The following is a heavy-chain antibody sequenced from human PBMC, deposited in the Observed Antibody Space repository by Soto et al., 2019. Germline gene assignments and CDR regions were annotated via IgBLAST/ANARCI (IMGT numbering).Heavy chain of an antibody. D-gene: IGHD3-10*01. CDR3: ARIRVLWYEELSN. V-gene: IGHV1-3*01. Sequence: QVQLVQSGAEVKKPGASVKISCKASGYSFMTYAIHWVRQAPGQGLEWMGWINPGNGNTEYSQKFQGRVTITRDTPATTAYMAMRSLRSEDTAAYFWARIRVLWYEELSNGGQGTLVIVPS. J-gene: IGHJ4*02. CDR2: INPGNGNT. CDR1: GYSFMTYA.